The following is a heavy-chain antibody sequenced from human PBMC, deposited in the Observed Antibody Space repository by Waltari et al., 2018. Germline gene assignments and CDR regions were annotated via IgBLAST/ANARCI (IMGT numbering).Heavy chain of an antibody. J-gene: IGHJ4*02. V-gene: IGHV1-69*05. D-gene: IGHD3-22*01. CDR1: GGTFSSYA. CDR2: IIPIFGTA. Sequence: QVQLVQSGAEVKKPGSSLKVSCKASGGTFSSYAIRWLRQAPGQGLEWMGGIIPIFGTANYAQKFQGRVTITTDESTSTAYMELSSLRSEDTAVYYCAMCYDSSALLGDYWGQGTLVTVSS. CDR3: AMCYDSSALLGDY.